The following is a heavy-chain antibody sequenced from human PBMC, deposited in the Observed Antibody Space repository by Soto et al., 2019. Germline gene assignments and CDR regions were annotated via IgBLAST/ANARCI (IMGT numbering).Heavy chain of an antibody. CDR3: AKDSGYSGYDVYDYYYGMDV. D-gene: IGHD5-12*01. J-gene: IGHJ6*02. CDR2: TSYDGSNK. V-gene: IGHV3-30*18. Sequence: GGSLRLSCAASGFTFILHGIRWVRQAPGKGLEWVAVTSYDGSNKYYADSVKGRFTISRDNSKNTLYLQMNSLRVEDTAVYYCAKDSGYSGYDVYDYYYGMDVWGQGTTVTVSS. CDR1: GFTFILHG.